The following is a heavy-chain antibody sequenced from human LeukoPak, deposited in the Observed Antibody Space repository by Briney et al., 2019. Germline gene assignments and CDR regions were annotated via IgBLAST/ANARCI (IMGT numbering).Heavy chain of an antibody. V-gene: IGHV3-23*01. CDR1: GFTFSSYA. CDR2: LSGSGDTT. D-gene: IGHD2-8*01. CDR3: AKDFGDCSNGVCYGKPFDY. J-gene: IGHJ4*02. Sequence: PGGSLRLSCAASGFTFSSYAMSWVRQAPGKGLEWVPGLSGSGDTTYYADSVKGRFTISRDNSKNTLYLQMNSLRAEDTAVYYCAKDFGDCSNGVCYGKPFDYWGQGTLVTVSS.